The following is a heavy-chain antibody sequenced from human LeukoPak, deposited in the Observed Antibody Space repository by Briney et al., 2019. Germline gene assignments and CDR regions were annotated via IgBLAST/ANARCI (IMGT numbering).Heavy chain of an antibody. CDR1: GGTFSSYA. CDR3: ARVGRITMVRGVISGAFDI. J-gene: IGHJ3*02. CDR2: MIPIFGTA. D-gene: IGHD3-10*01. Sequence: SVKVSCKASGGTFSSYAISWVRQAPGQGLEWMGGMIPIFGTANYAQKFQGRVTITADESTSTAYMELSSLRSEDTAVYYCARVGRITMVRGVISGAFDIWGQGTMVTVSS. V-gene: IGHV1-69*13.